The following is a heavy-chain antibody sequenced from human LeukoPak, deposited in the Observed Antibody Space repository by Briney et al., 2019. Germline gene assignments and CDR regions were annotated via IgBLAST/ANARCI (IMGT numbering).Heavy chain of an antibody. J-gene: IGHJ4*02. CDR2: ISSSGSTI. CDR3: AREGVGVRWGIYRNYEGSDY. CDR1: GFTFSSYE. D-gene: IGHD4-11*01. Sequence: GGSLRLSCAASGFTFSSYEMNWVRQAPGKGLEWVSYISSSGSTIYYADSVKGRFTISRDNTKNSLYLQMNSLRAEDTAVYYCAREGVGVRWGIYRNYEGSDYWGQGNLVTVSS. V-gene: IGHV3-48*03.